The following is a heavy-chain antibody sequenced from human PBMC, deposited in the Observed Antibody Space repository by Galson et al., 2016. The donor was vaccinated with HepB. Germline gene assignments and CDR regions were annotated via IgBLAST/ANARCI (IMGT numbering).Heavy chain of an antibody. CDR3: ARDGRQDRGSIFDY. CDR2: LYRDGFT. V-gene: IGHV3-66*01. CDR1: GFVVSGTY. J-gene: IGHJ4*02. D-gene: IGHD6-6*01. Sequence: SLRLSCAASGFVVSGTYMAWVRQAPGRGLECVSLLYRDGFTYYADSVKGRFTISRDNSKNTFYLQMNSLRADDTAVYYCARDGRQDRGSIFDYWGQGTLGTVSS.